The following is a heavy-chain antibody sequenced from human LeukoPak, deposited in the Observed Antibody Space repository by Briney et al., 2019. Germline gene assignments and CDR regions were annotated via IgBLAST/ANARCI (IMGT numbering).Heavy chain of an antibody. V-gene: IGHV3-23*01. Sequence: GGSLRLSCAASGITFSSYAMSWVRQAPGKGLEWVSSIGDSGGSTFYAASVKGRFTISRDNSKNTLYLQMNSLRAEDTAVYYCANSGLGYWGQGTLVTVSS. CDR2: IGDSGGST. J-gene: IGHJ4*02. D-gene: IGHD1-26*01. CDR1: GITFSSYA. CDR3: ANSGLGY.